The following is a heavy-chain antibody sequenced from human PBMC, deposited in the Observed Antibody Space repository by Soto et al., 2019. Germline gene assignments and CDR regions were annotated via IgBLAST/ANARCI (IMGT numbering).Heavy chain of an antibody. CDR3: ARGVVGASTGFQH. Sequence: SETLSLTCTVSGGSISSFHWSWIRQPPGKGLEWIGFISNSGSTNYNPSLKSRVTISPDTSKNQFSLKLSSVSAADTAVYYCARGVVGASTGFQHWGQGTLVTVSS. J-gene: IGHJ1*01. CDR2: ISNSGST. CDR1: GGSISSFH. V-gene: IGHV4-59*01. D-gene: IGHD1-26*01.